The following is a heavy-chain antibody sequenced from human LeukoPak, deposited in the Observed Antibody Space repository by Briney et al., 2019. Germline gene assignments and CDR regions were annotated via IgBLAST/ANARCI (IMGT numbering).Heavy chain of an antibody. CDR2: IGGSGFGT. D-gene: IGHD2-15*01. CDR1: GFTFSDYA. V-gene: IGHV3-23*01. J-gene: IGHJ3*02. CDR3: ATDRDGGTFRDAFDI. Sequence: PGGSLRLSCAGSGFTFSDYAMSWVRQAPGKGLEWVSAIGGSGFGTLYADSVKGRFTISRDNSKNTLYLQMNSLGAEDTAVYYCATDRDGGTFRDAFDIWGQGTMVTVSS.